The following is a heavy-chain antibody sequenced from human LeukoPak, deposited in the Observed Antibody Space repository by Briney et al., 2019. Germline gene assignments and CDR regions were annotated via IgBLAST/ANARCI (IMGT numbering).Heavy chain of an antibody. J-gene: IGHJ5*02. D-gene: IGHD6-6*01. CDR3: ASLGLYSSYLNNWFDP. V-gene: IGHV1-58*01. Sequence: ASVKVSCKASGFTFTSSAVQWVRQARGQRLEWIGWIVVGSGNTNYAQKFQERVTITRDMSTSTAYMELSSLRSEDTAVYYCASLGLYSSYLNNWFDPWGQGTLVTVSS. CDR2: IVVGSGNT. CDR1: GFTFTSSA.